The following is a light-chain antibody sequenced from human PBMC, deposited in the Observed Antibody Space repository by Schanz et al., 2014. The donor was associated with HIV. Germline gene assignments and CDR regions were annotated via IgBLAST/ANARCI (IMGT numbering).Light chain of an antibody. CDR2: ATY. CDR1: SSNFRSNA. J-gene: IGLJ1*01. CDR3: AAWDASLKGYV. V-gene: IGLV1-44*01. Sequence: QSVLTQPPSASGTPGQRVTISCSGSSSNFRSNAVNWYQQLPGTAPTLVIYATYNRPSGVPDRFSGSKSGTSASLAISGLQSEDEADYYCAAWDASLKGYVFGTGTKLTVL.